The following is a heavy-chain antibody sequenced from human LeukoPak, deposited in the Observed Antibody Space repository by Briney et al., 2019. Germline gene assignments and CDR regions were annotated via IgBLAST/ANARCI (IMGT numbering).Heavy chain of an antibody. Sequence: GGSLRLSCAASGFTFRYYAMHWVRQAPGKGLEWVAVISNDGSIQYYTDSVKGRFIISRDDSKNRMYLQMNSLRVDDTALYYCARDPDPVVRGPRRAFDLWGQGTRVTVSS. D-gene: IGHD3-10*01. CDR2: ISNDGSIQ. V-gene: IGHV3-30-3*01. J-gene: IGHJ3*01. CDR3: ARDPDPVVRGPRRAFDL. CDR1: GFTFRYYA.